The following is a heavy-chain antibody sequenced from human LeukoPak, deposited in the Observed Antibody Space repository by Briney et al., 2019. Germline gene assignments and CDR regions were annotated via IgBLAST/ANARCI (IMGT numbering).Heavy chain of an antibody. CDR2: LHSSGST. V-gene: IGHV4-59*12. CDR1: GGSISSYF. CDR3: VRDRGDYGGNPGYFDY. D-gene: IGHD4-23*01. J-gene: IGHJ4*02. Sequence: PSETLSLTCTVSGGSISSYFWGWIRQSPEKGLEWIGCLHSSGSTSYNPTLKSRPSISLGTSKNQFSLRLSSVTAADTAFYYCVRDRGDYGGNPGYFDYRGQGTLVTVSS.